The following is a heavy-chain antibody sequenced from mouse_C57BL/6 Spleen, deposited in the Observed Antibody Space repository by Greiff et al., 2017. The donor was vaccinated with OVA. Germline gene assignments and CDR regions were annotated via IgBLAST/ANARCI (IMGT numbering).Heavy chain of an antibody. CDR3: AKNPAPDREFAY. CDR1: GFSLTSYG. D-gene: IGHD3-2*01. Sequence: QVQLQQSGPGLVQPSQSLSITCTVSGFSLTSYGVHWVRQSPGKGLEWLGVIWRGGSTDYNEAFMSRLSITKDNSKSQIFFKMNSLQADDTAISYCAKNPAPDREFAYWGQGTLVTVSA. J-gene: IGHJ3*01. CDR2: IWRGGST. V-gene: IGHV2-5*01.